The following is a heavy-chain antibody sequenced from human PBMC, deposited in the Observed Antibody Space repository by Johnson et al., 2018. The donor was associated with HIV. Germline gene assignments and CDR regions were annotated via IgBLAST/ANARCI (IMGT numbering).Heavy chain of an antibody. V-gene: IGHV3-23*04. CDR3: AKDSGYDFWSGYYTDDAFDI. D-gene: IGHD3-3*01. CDR1: GFTFSSYA. J-gene: IGHJ3*02. CDR2: ISGSGGST. Sequence: MLLVESGGGLVQPGGSLRLSCAASGFTFSSYAMSWVRQAPGQGLEWVSAISGSGGSTYYADSVKGRFTISRDNSKNTLYLQMNCLRAEDTAVYYCAKDSGYDFWSGYYTDDAFDIWGQGTMVTVSS.